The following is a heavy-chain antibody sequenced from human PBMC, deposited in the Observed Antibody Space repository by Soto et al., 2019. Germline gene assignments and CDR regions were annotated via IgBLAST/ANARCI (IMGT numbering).Heavy chain of an antibody. J-gene: IGHJ4*02. CDR3: ARLPYDSSGYRFVD. CDR2: IYYSGST. D-gene: IGHD3-22*01. Sequence: PSETLSLTCTVSGGSISSSSYYWGWIRQPPGKGLEWIGSIYYSGSTYYNPSLKSRVTISVDTSKNQFSLKLSSVTAADTAVYYCARLPYDSSGYRFVDSGQGILVRVSS. V-gene: IGHV4-39*01. CDR1: GGSISSSSYY.